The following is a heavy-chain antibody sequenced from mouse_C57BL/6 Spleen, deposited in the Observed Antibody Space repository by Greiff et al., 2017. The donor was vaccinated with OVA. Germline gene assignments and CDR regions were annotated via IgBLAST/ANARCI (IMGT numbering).Heavy chain of an antibody. V-gene: IGHV5-17*01. CDR1: GFTFSDYG. CDR2: ISSGSSTI. J-gene: IGHJ1*03. Sequence: EVMLVESGGGLVKPGGSLKLSCAASGFTFSDYGMHWVRQAPEKGLEWVAYISSGSSTIYYADTVKGRFTISRDNAKNTLFLQMTSLMSEDTAMYYCAGSWYFDVWGTGTTVTVSS. CDR3: AGSWYFDV.